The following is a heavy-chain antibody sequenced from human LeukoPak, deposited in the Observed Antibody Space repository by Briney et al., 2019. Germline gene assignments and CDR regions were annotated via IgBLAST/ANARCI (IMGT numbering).Heavy chain of an antibody. CDR1: GGSISSSSYY. Sequence: SKTLSLTCTVSGGSISSSSYYWGWIRQPPGKGLEWIGSIYYSGSTYYNPSLKSRVTISVDTSKNQFSLKLSSVTAADTAVYYCARERSYNWFDPWGQGTLVTVSS. V-gene: IGHV4-39*07. J-gene: IGHJ5*02. CDR2: IYYSGST. CDR3: ARERSYNWFDP.